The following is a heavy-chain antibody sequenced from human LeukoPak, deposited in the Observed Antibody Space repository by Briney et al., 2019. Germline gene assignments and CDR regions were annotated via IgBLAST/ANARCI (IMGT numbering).Heavy chain of an antibody. D-gene: IGHD2/OR15-2a*01. CDR1: SDSISSSNYY. Sequence: SETLSLTCTVSSDSISSSNYYWAWIRQPPGKGLEWIANIYYTGSTYYNPSLKNRVTISVDTSKNQFSLKVMSVTAADTAVYYCASLKVPGHFDYWGQGPWSPSPQ. CDR2: IYYTGST. J-gene: IGHJ4*02. V-gene: IGHV4-39*01. CDR3: ASLKVPGHFDY.